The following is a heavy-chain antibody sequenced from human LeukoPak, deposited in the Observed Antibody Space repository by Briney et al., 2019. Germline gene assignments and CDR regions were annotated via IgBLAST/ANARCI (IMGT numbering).Heavy chain of an antibody. J-gene: IGHJ4*02. CDR1: GFTVSSNY. CDR3: ARARDSSWSFPFDY. D-gene: IGHD6-13*01. V-gene: IGHV3-66*01. CDR2: IYSGGNT. Sequence: GGSLRLSCAASGFTVSSNYMNWVRQAPGKGLEWVSVIYSGGNTYYADSVKGRFTISRDNAKNTLYLQMNSLRAEDTAVYYCARARDSSWSFPFDYWGQGTLVTVSS.